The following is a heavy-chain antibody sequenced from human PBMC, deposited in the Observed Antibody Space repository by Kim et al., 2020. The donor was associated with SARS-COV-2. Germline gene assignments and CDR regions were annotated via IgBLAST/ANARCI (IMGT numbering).Heavy chain of an antibody. CDR2: ISSSSSYT. CDR3: ARASGYYDSSGYYAKYFQH. D-gene: IGHD3-22*01. V-gene: IGHV3-11*05. Sequence: GGSLRLSCAASGFTFSDYYMSWIRQAPGKGLEWVSYISSSSSYTNYADSVKGRFTISRDNAKNSLYLQMNSLRAEDTAVYYCARASGYYDSSGYYAKYFQHWGQGTLVTVSS. J-gene: IGHJ1*01. CDR1: GFTFSDYY.